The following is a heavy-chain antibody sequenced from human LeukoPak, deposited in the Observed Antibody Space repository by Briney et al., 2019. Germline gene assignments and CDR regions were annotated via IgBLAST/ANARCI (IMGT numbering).Heavy chain of an antibody. D-gene: IGHD4-17*01. Sequence: GGSLRLSCAASGFTFSSYWMSWVRQAPGKGLEWVANIKQDGSEKYYVDSVKGRFTISRDNAKNSLYLQMNSLRAEDTAVYYCARDLGAYGDYFDYWGQGTLVTVSS. J-gene: IGHJ4*02. CDR3: ARDLGAYGDYFDY. CDR1: GFTFSSYW. V-gene: IGHV3-7*01. CDR2: IKQDGSEK.